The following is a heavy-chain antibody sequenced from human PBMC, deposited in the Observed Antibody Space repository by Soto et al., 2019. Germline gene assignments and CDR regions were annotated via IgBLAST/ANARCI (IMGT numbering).Heavy chain of an antibody. CDR2: ISYDGSNK. CDR3: AKDPSLKPVVTQYYFDY. Sequence: GGSLRLSCAASGFTFSSYGMHWVRQAPGKGLEWVAVISYDGSNKYYADSVKGRFTISRDNSKNTLYLQMNSLRAEDTAVYYCAKDPSLKPVVTQYYFDYWGQGTLVTVSS. D-gene: IGHD2-15*01. J-gene: IGHJ4*02. CDR1: GFTFSSYG. V-gene: IGHV3-30*18.